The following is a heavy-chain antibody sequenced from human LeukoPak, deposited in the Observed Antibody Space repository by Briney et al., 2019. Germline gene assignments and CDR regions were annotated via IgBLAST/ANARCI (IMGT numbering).Heavy chain of an antibody. CDR2: MHYSGST. D-gene: IGHD6-19*01. J-gene: IGHJ4*02. Sequence: PSETLSLTCSVSGGSITKNGYYWGWIRQSPETGLEWFGSMHYSGSTYYNPSLNSRVTISVDTSKNQFSLKLTSVTAADTAVYYCCGSGWFAGPFGYRGQGALVTVSS. CDR1: GGSITKNGYY. V-gene: IGHV4-39*07. CDR3: CGSGWFAGPFGY.